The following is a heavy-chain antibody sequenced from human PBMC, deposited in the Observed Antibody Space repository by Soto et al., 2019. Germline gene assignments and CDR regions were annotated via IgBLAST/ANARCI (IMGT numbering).Heavy chain of an antibody. CDR1: GYTFTSYD. Sequence: QVQLVQSGAEVKKPGASVKVSCKASGYTFTSYDINWVRQATGQGLEWMGWMNPNSGNTGYAQKFQGRVTMTRNTSISTAYMELSSLRSEDTAVYYCARATGSSRSRDCSSTSCYINWFDPWGQGTMVTVSS. J-gene: IGHJ5*02. CDR2: MNPNSGNT. D-gene: IGHD2-2*02. CDR3: ARATGSSRSRDCSSTSCYINWFDP. V-gene: IGHV1-8*01.